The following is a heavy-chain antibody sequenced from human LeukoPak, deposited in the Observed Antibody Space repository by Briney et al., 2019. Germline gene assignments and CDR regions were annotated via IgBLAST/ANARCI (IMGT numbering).Heavy chain of an antibody. Sequence: PSETLSLTCAVYGGSFSGYYWSWIRQPPGKGLEWIGEINHYGSTNYNSSLTSRVTMSVDTSKNQFSLKLSSVTAADTAVYYCARGRRGSRPGPFDYWGQGTLVTVSS. V-gene: IGHV4-34*01. D-gene: IGHD3-10*01. CDR2: INHYGST. CDR1: GGSFSGYY. CDR3: ARGRRGSRPGPFDY. J-gene: IGHJ4*02.